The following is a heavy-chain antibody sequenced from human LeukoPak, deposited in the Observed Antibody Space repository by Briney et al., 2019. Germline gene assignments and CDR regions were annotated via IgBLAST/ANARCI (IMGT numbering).Heavy chain of an antibody. D-gene: IGHD4-23*01. Sequence: PGGSLRLSCAASGFIFTNYFMSWVRQAPGKGLEWVANIKEDGSEKYYVDSVKGRFTISRDNAKNSLYLQMNSLRAEDTAVYYCAREGGTVVKTLDYWGQGTLVTVSS. CDR1: GFIFTNYF. CDR2: IKEDGSEK. CDR3: AREGGTVVKTLDY. V-gene: IGHV3-7*03. J-gene: IGHJ4*02.